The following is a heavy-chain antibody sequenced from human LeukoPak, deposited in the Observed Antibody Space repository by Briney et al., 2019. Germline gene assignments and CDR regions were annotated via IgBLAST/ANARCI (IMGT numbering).Heavy chain of an antibody. CDR3: VAIPVSGTTFLDF. V-gene: IGHV3-43*01. CDR1: GLTIDEFT. Sequence: GGSLRLSCAVSGLTIDEFTLHWVRQAPGKGLKWVSLITSGGLNTFYADSVKGRFTISRDNSANSLYLHLTSPRTEDSALYYCVAIPVSGTTFLDFWGQGTLVTVSS. J-gene: IGHJ4*02. D-gene: IGHD1-1*01. CDR2: ITSGGLNT.